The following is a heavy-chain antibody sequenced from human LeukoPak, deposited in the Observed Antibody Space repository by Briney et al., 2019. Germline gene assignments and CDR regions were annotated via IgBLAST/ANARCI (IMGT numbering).Heavy chain of an antibody. CDR1: GFTFSSYW. CDR3: ARPNNDYGDYTPFDY. Sequence: GGSLRLSCAASGFTFSSYWMSWVRQAPGKGLEWVANINQDGSEKYYVDSVKGRFTISRDNAKNSLYLQMNSLRAEDTAVYYCARPNNDYGDYTPFDYWGQGTLVTVSS. V-gene: IGHV3-7*01. CDR2: INQDGSEK. D-gene: IGHD4-17*01. J-gene: IGHJ4*02.